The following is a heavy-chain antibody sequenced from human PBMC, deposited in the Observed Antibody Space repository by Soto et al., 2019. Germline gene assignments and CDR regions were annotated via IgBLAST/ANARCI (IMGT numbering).Heavy chain of an antibody. CDR3: ARVPGR. CDR2: AYDSGRT. CDR1: GGSISSGGYS. D-gene: IGHD3-10*01. V-gene: IGHV4-30-2*01. Sequence: QLQLQESGSGLVKPSQTLSRTCAVSGGSISSGGYSWSWIRQPPGKGLEGIGYAYDSGRTYYNPSPKGRVTRSVDRSKNQFSLQLGSVTAADTAVYYCARVPGRWGQGALVTVSS. J-gene: IGHJ4*02.